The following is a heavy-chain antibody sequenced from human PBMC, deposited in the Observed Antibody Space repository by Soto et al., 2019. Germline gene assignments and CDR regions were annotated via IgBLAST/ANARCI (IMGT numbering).Heavy chain of an antibody. J-gene: IGHJ4*02. CDR2: FSGSGTST. V-gene: IGHV3-23*01. CDR1: GFTFVNYV. D-gene: IGHD6-19*01. Sequence: EVQLLESGGGLVQPGGSLRLSCAASGFTFVNYVMNWVRQAPGKGLEWVATFSGSGTSTYYADSVKGRFTISRDNSRNTLYLQMTSLRAEDTAVYYCAKGTSNGGWFNPFDYWGQGTLVTVSS. CDR3: AKGTSNGGWFNPFDY.